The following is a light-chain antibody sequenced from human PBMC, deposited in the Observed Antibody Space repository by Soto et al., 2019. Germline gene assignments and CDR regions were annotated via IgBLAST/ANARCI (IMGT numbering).Light chain of an antibody. J-gene: IGKJ1*01. Sequence: DVVLTQSPLSLPVTLGQPASISCRSSLSLVYSDGNTYLSWFQQRPGQSPGRLIYKVSNRDSGVLDRFSGSGSSTDFTLKISRVEAEDVGVYYCMQTARWPRTFGQGTKVEIK. V-gene: IGKV2-30*01. CDR1: LSLVYSDGNTY. CDR2: KVS. CDR3: MQTARWPRT.